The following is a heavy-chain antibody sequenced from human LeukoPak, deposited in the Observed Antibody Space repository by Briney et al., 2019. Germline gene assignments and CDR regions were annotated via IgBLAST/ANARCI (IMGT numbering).Heavy chain of an antibody. CDR2: ISSSSSTI. J-gene: IGHJ6*03. CDR3: ARGYYDSSGYGPFLVNYYHYYMDV. D-gene: IGHD3-22*01. CDR1: GFTFSSHW. V-gene: IGHV3-48*01. Sequence: PGGSLRLSCAASGFTFSSHWMTWVRQAPGKGLEWVSYISSSSSTIYYADSVKGRFTISRDNAKNSLYLQMNSLRAEDTAVYYCARGYYDSSGYGPFLVNYYHYYMDVWGKGTTVTVSS.